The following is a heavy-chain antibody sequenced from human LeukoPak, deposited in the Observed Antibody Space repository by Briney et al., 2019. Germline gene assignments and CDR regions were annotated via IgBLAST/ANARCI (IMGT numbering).Heavy chain of an antibody. V-gene: IGHV3-7*01. CDR2: IKQDGSEK. CDR3: AGTYYYGSGSPPPVD. CDR1: GFTFSSYW. J-gene: IGHJ4*02. Sequence: GGSLRLSCAASGFTFSSYWMSWVRQAPGKGLEWVANIKQDGSEKYYVDSVKGRFTISRDNAKNSLYLQMNSLRAEDTAVYYCAGTYYYGSGSPPPVDWGQGTLVTVSS. D-gene: IGHD3-10*01.